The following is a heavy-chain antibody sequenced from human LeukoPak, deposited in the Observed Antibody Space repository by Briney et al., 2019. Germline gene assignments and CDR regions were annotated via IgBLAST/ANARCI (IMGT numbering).Heavy chain of an antibody. V-gene: IGHV3-23*01. Sequence: GESLRPSCAASGFTVSSNYMSWVRQAPGKGLEWVSAISGSGGSAYYADSVKGRFTISRDNSKNTLYLQMNSLRAEDTAVYYCAKDEGITIFGACGYWGQGTLVTVSS. J-gene: IGHJ4*02. CDR3: AKDEGITIFGACGY. D-gene: IGHD3-3*01. CDR2: ISGSGGSA. CDR1: GFTVSSNY.